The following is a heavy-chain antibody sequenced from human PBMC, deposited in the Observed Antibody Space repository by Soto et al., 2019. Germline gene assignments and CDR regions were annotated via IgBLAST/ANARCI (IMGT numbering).Heavy chain of an antibody. CDR2: ISGSGGST. CDR3: AKATGYSSSWPFDY. D-gene: IGHD6-13*01. CDR1: GFTFSSYA. V-gene: IGHV3-23*01. J-gene: IGHJ4*02. Sequence: EVPLLESGGGLVQPGGSLRLSCAASGFTFSSYAMSWVRQAPGKGLEWVSVISGSGGSTYYADSVKGRFTISRDNSKNTLYLQRNSLRAEDTAVYYCAKATGYSSSWPFDYWGQGTLGTVSS.